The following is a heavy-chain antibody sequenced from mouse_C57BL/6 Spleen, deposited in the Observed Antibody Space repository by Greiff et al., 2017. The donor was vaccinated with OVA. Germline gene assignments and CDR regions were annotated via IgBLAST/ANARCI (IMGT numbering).Heavy chain of an antibody. CDR3: AGGGYYYFDY. CDR1: GYAFSSYW. J-gene: IGHJ2*01. V-gene: IGHV1-80*01. D-gene: IGHD2-3*01. CDR2: IYPGDGDT. Sequence: QVQLKESGAELVKPGASVKISCKASGYAFSSYWMNWVKQRPGKGLEWIGQIYPGDGDTNYNGKFKGKATLTADKSSSTAYMQLSSLTSEDSAVYFCAGGGYYYFDYWGQGTTLTVSS.